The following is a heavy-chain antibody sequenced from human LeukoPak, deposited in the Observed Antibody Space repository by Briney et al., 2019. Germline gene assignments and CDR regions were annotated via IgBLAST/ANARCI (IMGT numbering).Heavy chain of an antibody. J-gene: IGHJ4*02. D-gene: IGHD6-19*01. CDR2: PSIGST. Sequence: PSIGSTSYAQKFQDRVTMTRDTSTSTVYMELSSLRSEDTAVYYCARWAWYSSAWYPNHFDYWGQGTLVTVSS. CDR3: ARWAWYSSAWYPNHFDY. V-gene: IGHV1-46*01.